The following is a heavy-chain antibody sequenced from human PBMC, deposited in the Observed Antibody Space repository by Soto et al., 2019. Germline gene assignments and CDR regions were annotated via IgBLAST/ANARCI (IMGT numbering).Heavy chain of an antibody. CDR1: GFTFSGYW. Sequence: PEGSLRLSFAASGFTFSGYWMSWVRQAPGQGLEWVSNINQDGSEKYYVDSVKGRFTISRDNAKNSLYLQMSSLRAEDTTVYYCERSRHVSGSYTPYNDCIDVWGQGTTVTVSS. CDR2: INQDGSEK. V-gene: IGHV3-7*01. D-gene: IGHD3-10*01. CDR3: ERSRHVSGSYTPYNDCIDV. J-gene: IGHJ6*02.